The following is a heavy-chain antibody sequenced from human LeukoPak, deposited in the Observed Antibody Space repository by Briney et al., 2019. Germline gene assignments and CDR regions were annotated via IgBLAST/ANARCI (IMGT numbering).Heavy chain of an antibody. CDR3: AREYFDWLLGPGRGFDI. Sequence: ASVKVSCKASGYTFTSYGISWVRQAPGQGLEWMGWISAYNGNTNYAQKLQGRVAMTTDTSTSTAYMELRSLRSDDTAVYYCAREYFDWLLGPGRGFDIWGQGTMVTVSS. J-gene: IGHJ3*02. CDR1: GYTFTSYG. D-gene: IGHD3-9*01. V-gene: IGHV1-18*01. CDR2: ISAYNGNT.